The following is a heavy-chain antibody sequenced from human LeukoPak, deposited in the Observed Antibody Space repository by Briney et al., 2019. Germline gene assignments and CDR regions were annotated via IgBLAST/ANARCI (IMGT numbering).Heavy chain of an antibody. D-gene: IGHD3-22*01. Sequence: SETLSLTCTVSGDSISSYYWSWIRQPPGKGLEWIGYIYYSGSTYYNPSLKSRVTISVDTSKNQFSLKLSSVTAADTAVYYCARDSRKYYYDTWGQGTLVTVSS. CDR1: GDSISSYY. V-gene: IGHV4-59*12. CDR2: IYYSGST. J-gene: IGHJ4*02. CDR3: ARDSRKYYYDT.